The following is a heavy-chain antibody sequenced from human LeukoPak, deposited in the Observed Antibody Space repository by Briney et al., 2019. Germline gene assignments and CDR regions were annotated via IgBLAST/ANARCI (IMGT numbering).Heavy chain of an antibody. CDR2: ISAYNGNT. V-gene: IGHV1-18*01. CDR3: ARDRGRTSGFDY. D-gene: IGHD3-16*01. Sequence: ASVKVSCKASGYTFTSYAMHWVRQAPGQRLEWMGWISAYNGNTNYAQKLQGRVTMTTDTSTCTAYMELRSLRSDDTAVYYCARDRGRTSGFDYWGQGTLVTVSS. CDR1: GYTFTSYA. J-gene: IGHJ4*02.